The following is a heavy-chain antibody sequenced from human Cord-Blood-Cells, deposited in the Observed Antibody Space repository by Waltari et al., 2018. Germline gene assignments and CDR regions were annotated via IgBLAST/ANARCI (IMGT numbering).Heavy chain of an antibody. D-gene: IGHD3-3*01. J-gene: IGHJ4*02. V-gene: IGHV4-39*01. Sequence: QLQLQESGPGLVKPSETLSLTCTVSGGSISSSSYYWDWIRQPPGKGLEWIGSIYYRGSTYYNPSLKSRVTISVDTSKNQFSLKLSSVTAADTAVYYCARSGDYDFWSGYYDYWGQGTLVTVSS. CDR1: GGSISSSSYY. CDR2: IYYRGST. CDR3: ARSGDYDFWSGYYDY.